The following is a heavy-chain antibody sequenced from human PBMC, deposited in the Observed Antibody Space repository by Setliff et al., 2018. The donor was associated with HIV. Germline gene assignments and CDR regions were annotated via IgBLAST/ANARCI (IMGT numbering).Heavy chain of an antibody. D-gene: IGHD1-26*01. J-gene: IGHJ4*02. CDR2: TSHSGKT. CDR3: ARFGGTYSSNYFDF. CDR1: GGPLSGHY. Sequence: SETLSLTCAVYGGPLSGHYWSWIRQPPGQGLEWIGETSHSGKTNYNPSLKSRVTISVDTSKNQFSLKLRSVTAADTAVYYCARFGGTYSSNYFDFWGQGTLVTVSS. V-gene: IGHV4-34*01.